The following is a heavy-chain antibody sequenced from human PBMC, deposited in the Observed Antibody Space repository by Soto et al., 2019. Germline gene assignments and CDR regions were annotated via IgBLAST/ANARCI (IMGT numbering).Heavy chain of an antibody. CDR3: ARGWYYFDF. V-gene: IGHV4-38-2*01. Sequence: LTCDVSVEPMTGGYYWGWIRQSPGKGLEWIGSIYYGGTTYYNPSLRSRLAISIDTSKNQFSLRLSSVTAADTALYYCARGWYYFDFWGQGTLVTVSS. CDR1: VEPMTGGYY. J-gene: IGHJ4*02. D-gene: IGHD2-15*01. CDR2: IYYGGTT.